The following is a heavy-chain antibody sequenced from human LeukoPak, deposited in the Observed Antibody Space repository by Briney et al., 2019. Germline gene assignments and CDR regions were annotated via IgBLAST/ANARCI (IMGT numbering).Heavy chain of an antibody. CDR2: ISGSGGST. V-gene: IGHV3-23*01. D-gene: IGHD3-16*02. CDR3: AKTGGDYVWGSYRSDYYFDY. J-gene: IGHJ4*02. CDR1: GFTFSSYA. Sequence: PRGSLRLSCAASGFTFSSYAMSWVRQAPGKGLEWVSAISGSGGSTYYADSVKGRFTISRDNSKNTLYLQMNSLRAEDTAVYYCAKTGGDYVWGSYRSDYYFDYWGQGTLVTVSS.